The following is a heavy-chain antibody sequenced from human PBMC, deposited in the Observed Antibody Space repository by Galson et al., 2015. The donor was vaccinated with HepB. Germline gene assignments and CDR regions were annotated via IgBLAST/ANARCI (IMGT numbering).Heavy chain of an antibody. V-gene: IGHV2-70*01. J-gene: IGHJ5*02. CDR2: IDWDDDK. Sequence: PALVKPTQTLTLTCTFSGFSFSTSGMCVSWIRQPPGKALEWLALIDWDDDKYYSTSLKTRLTISKDTSKNQVVLTMTNMDPVDTATYYCARMVTSGDPRFGFDPWGQGTLVTVSS. D-gene: IGHD2-21*02. CDR3: ARMVTSGDPRFGFDP. CDR1: GFSFSTSGMC.